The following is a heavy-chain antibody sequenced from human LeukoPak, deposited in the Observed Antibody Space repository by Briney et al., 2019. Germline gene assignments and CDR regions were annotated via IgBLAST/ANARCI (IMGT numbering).Heavy chain of an antibody. D-gene: IGHD5-18*01. J-gene: IGHJ4*02. CDR3: ARGRADTAMVSYDY. CDR1: GGSISSYN. V-gene: IGHV4-59*01. CDR2: IYYSGST. Sequence: SETLSLSCAVSGGSISSYNWSWIRQPPGKGLEWIGYIYYSGSTNYNPSLKSRVTISVDTSKKQFSLKLSSVTTADTAVYYCARGRADTAMVSYDYWGQGTLVTVSS.